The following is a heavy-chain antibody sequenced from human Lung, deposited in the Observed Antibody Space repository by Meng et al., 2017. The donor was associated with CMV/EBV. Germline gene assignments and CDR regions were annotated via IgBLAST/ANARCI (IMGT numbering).Heavy chain of an antibody. CDR3: ARDLIVGTAYFDY. Sequence: GESXKISCAASGFTFSTYSMNWVRQAPGKGLEWVSSINNSSSYIYYADSVKGRFTISRDNAKNSLYLQMNSLRAEDTAVYYCARDLIVGTAYFDYWGQGPLVTVSS. D-gene: IGHD1-26*01. J-gene: IGHJ4*02. V-gene: IGHV3-21*01. CDR2: INNSSSYI. CDR1: GFTFSTYS.